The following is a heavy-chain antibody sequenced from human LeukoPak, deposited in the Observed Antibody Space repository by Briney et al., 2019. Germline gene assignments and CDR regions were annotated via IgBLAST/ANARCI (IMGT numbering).Heavy chain of an antibody. CDR2: IKQDGSEK. CDR1: GFTMSSYW. CDR3: ARDLTDPPYYYYYIDV. J-gene: IGHJ6*03. Sequence: GGSLRLSCAASGFTMSSYWMSWVRQAPGKGLEWVANIKQDGSEKYYVDSVKGRFTISRDNAKNSLYLQMNSLRAEDTAVYYCARDLTDPPYYYYYIDVWGKGTTVTISS. V-gene: IGHV3-7*01.